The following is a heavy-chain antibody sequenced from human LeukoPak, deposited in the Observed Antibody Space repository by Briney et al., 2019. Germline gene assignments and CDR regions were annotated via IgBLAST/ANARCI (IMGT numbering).Heavy chain of an antibody. Sequence: GGSLRLSCTASRVTFSNYAMHWVRQAPGKGLEWVAFIWFDGSNKYYADSVKGRFTISRDNSKNMVYLQMNSLRVEDTAVYYCVKDAHQFYDLWSGYLLDYWGQGTLVTVSS. CDR1: RVTFSNYA. D-gene: IGHD3-3*01. V-gene: IGHV3-30*02. CDR2: IWFDGSNK. CDR3: VKDAHQFYDLWSGYLLDY. J-gene: IGHJ4*02.